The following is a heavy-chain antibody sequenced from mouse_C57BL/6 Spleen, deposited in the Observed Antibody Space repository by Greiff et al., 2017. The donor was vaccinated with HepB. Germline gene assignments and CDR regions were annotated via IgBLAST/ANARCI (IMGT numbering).Heavy chain of an antibody. CDR1: GYTFTDYE. CDR2: IDPETGGT. D-gene: IGHD1-1*01. J-gene: IGHJ4*01. V-gene: IGHV1-15*01. CDR3: HYYGSSYYYAMDY. Sequence: QVQLQQSGAELVRPGASVTLSCKASGYTFTDYEMHWVKQTPVHGLEWIGAIDPETGGTAYNQKFKGKAILTADKSSSTAYMELRSLTSEDSAVYYSHYYGSSYYYAMDYWGQGTSVTDSS.